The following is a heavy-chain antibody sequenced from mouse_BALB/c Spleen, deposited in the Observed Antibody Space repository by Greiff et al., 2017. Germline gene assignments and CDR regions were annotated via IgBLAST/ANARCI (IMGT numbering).Heavy chain of an antibody. CDR3: ARDRDTTVSFAY. CDR1: GFTFSDYH. Sequence: DVKLVESGGGLVKPGGSLKLSCAASGFTFSDYHMYWVRQTPEKRLEWVATISDGGSYTYYPDSVKGRFTISRDNAKNNLYLQMSSLKSEDTAMYYCARDRDTTVSFAYWGQGTLVTVSA. V-gene: IGHV5-4*02. CDR2: ISDGGSYT. J-gene: IGHJ3*01. D-gene: IGHD1-1*01.